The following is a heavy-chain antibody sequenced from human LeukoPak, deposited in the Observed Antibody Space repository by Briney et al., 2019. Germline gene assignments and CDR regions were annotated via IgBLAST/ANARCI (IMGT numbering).Heavy chain of an antibody. D-gene: IGHD2-2*01. CDR2: IAGGGSST. V-gene: IGHV3-23*01. Sequence: PGGSLRLSCAASGFTVSFYAMSWVRQAPGKGLEWVSVIAGGGSSTYYADSVKGRCTISRDNSKNTLYLQMNSLRVEDTAVYYCVKDPDPRYCSSTSCSPIWGQGTMVTVSS. CDR1: GFTVSFYA. CDR3: VKDPDPRYCSSTSCSPI. J-gene: IGHJ3*02.